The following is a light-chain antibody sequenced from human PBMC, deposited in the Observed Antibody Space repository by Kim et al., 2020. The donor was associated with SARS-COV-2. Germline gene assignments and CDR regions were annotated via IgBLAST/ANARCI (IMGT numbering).Light chain of an antibody. J-gene: IGKJ5*01. CDR2: GAS. CDR1: QSVSSN. V-gene: IGKV3D-15*01. Sequence: SPGERAILSCRASQSVSSNLAWYQQKPGQSPSLLIYGASTRATGIPARFSGSGSGTEFTLTISSLQSEDVAVYYCQQYDNWLPGTFGQGTRLEIK. CDR3: QQYDNWLPGT.